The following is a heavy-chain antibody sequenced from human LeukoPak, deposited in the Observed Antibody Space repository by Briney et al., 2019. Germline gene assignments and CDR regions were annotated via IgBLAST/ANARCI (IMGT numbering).Heavy chain of an antibody. CDR2: INPSGGST. V-gene: IGHV1-46*01. J-gene: IGHJ4*02. CDR1: GYTFTSYY. Sequence: ASVKVSCKATGYTFTSYYMHWVRQAPGQGLEWMGIINPSGGSTSYAQKFQGRVTMTSDMSTSTVYMELSSLSSEDTAVYYCARAQVVVFNPGLRNIAVAGPIDYWGQGTLLTVSS. D-gene: IGHD6-19*01. CDR3: ARAQVVVFNPGLRNIAVAGPIDY.